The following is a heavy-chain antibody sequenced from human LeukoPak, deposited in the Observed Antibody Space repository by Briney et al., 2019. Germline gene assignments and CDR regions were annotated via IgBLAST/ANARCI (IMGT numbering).Heavy chain of an antibody. CDR1: GYTFTGYY. CDR3: ARVLYYYDSSGLGAI. J-gene: IGHJ3*02. V-gene: IGHV1-2*02. Sequence: ASVKVSCKASGYTFTGYYMHWVRQAPGQGLEWMGWINPNSGGTNYAQKFQGRVTVTRDTPISTAYMELSRLRSDDTAVYYCARVLYYYDSSGLGAIWGQGTMVTVSS. D-gene: IGHD3-22*01. CDR2: INPNSGGT.